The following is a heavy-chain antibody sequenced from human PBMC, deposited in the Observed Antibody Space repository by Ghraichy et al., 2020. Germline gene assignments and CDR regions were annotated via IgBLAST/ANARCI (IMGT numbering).Heavy chain of an antibody. V-gene: IGHV3-11*05. J-gene: IGHJ4*02. CDR2: ISSSSSYT. CDR3: ARGLNREVAIQGTFDY. D-gene: IGHD2-21*01. CDR1: GFTFSDYY. Sequence: GGSLRLSCAASGFTFSDYYMSWIRQAPGKGLEWVSYISSSSSYTNYADSVKGRFTISRDNAKNSLYLQMNSLRAEDTAVYYCARGLNREVAIQGTFDYWGQGTLVTVSS.